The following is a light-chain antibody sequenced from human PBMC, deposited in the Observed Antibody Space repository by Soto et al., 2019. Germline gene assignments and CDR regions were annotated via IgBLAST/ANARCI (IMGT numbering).Light chain of an antibody. J-gene: IGKJ5*01. CDR3: QPHGSSPIT. Sequence: EIVLTQSPGTLSFFPGERYTLSCRASRSVTNNYLAWHQQKPGQTPRLLIYGASSRATGIPDRFSGSGSGTDFTLTISRLEPEDFAVYYCQPHGSSPITVGQGTRLEIK. V-gene: IGKV3-20*01. CDR1: RSVTNNY. CDR2: GAS.